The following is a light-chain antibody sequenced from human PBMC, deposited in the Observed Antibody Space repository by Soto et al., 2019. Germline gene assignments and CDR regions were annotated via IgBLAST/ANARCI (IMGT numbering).Light chain of an antibody. Sequence: QSVLTQPPSVSGAPGQRVTISCTGSSSNIGAGKDVHWYQQLPGTAPKFLISGSNHRPSGVPDRFSVSKSGASAFLAIAELRADDEGDYFCQSYGTGLSGLYVFGTGTKVTVL. CDR1: SSNIGAGKD. V-gene: IGLV1-40*01. CDR3: QSYGTGLSGLYV. J-gene: IGLJ1*01. CDR2: GSN.